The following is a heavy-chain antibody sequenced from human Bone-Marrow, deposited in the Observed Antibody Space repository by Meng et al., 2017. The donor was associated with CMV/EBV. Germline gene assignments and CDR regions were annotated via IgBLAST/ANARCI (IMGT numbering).Heavy chain of an antibody. V-gene: IGHV1-69*10. CDR3: VASEEFYHFRSGWEWYYHYGMDV. J-gene: IGHJ6*02. D-gene: IGHD3-3*02. CDR2: IIPMRSLT. CDR1: GDTFNKYV. Sequence: SVKVSCKASGDTFNKYVTSWVRQAPGQGLEWMGGIIPMRSLTNYAHKFQGRVTIIADTSTATVYMELSSLRSEDTAMYYCVASEEFYHFRSGWEWYYHYGMDVWGPRTTVTVSS.